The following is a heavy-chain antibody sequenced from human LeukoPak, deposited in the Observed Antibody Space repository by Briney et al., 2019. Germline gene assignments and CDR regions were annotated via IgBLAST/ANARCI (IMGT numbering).Heavy chain of an antibody. CDR2: ISSSGTTI. CDR1: GFTFSDYY. CDR3: ARRTVTRDWYFDL. Sequence: PGGSLRLSCAASGFTFSDYYMSWIRQAPGKGLEWVSYISSSGTTIYYADSVKGRFTISRDNAKNSLYLQMNSLRAEDMAVYYCARRTVTRDWYFDLWGRGTLVTVSS. D-gene: IGHD4-17*01. V-gene: IGHV3-11*01. J-gene: IGHJ2*01.